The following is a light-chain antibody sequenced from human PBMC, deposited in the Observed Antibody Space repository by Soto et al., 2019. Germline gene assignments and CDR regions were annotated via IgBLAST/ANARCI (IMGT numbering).Light chain of an antibody. CDR3: QQYGSSRWT. V-gene: IGKV3-20*01. CDR1: QSVSSSY. Sequence: EMVLTQSPGTLYLSPGERATLSCRASQSVSSSYLAWYQQKPGQAPRLLIYGASSRATGIPDRFSGSGSGTDFTLTISRLEPEDFAVYYCQQYGSSRWTFGQGTKVDIK. CDR2: GAS. J-gene: IGKJ1*01.